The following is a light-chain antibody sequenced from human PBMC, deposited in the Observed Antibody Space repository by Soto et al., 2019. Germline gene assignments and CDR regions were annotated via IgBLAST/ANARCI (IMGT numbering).Light chain of an antibody. CDR3: ASWDDSLSGHV. Sequence: QSVLTQPPSASGTPGQRVTISCSGGSSNIGTYTVKWFQQLPGTAPKLLIYSNNQRPSGVPDRFAGSNSGTSASLAITGLQAEDEAGYYCASWDDSLSGHVFATGTKLTVL. CDR1: SSNIGTYT. J-gene: IGLJ1*01. V-gene: IGLV1-44*01. CDR2: SNN.